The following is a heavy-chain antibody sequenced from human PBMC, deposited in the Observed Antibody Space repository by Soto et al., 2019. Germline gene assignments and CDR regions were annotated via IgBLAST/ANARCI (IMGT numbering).Heavy chain of an antibody. CDR2: ISWNGGSK. CDR1: GFSYDDYA. D-gene: IGHD2-2*01. Sequence: PGGSLRLSCVASGFSYDDYAMHWVRQVPGKGLEWVAGISWNGGSKGYADSVKGRFVISRDNTKKSVYLQMNSLRSEDTALYYCSKAVGRVYCSKTSSRNECNPLQSPPWS. CDR3: SKAVGRVYCSKTSSRNECNPLQSPP. J-gene: IGHJ5*02. V-gene: IGHV3-9*01.